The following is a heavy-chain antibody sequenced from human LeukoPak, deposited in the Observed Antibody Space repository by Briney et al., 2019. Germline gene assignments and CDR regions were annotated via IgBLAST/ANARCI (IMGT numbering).Heavy chain of an antibody. CDR2: INPNSGGT. D-gene: IGHD2-2*01. J-gene: IGHJ6*03. CDR1: GYTFTGYY. CDR3: ARGGYCSSTSCYHNPYYYYYYMDV. Sequence: ASVKVSCKASGYTFTGYYMHWVRQAPGQGLEWMGWINPNSGGTNYAQKFQGRVTMTRDTSISTAYMELSRLRSDDTAVYYCARGGYCSSTSCYHNPYYYYYYMDVWGKGTTVTISS. V-gene: IGHV1-2*02.